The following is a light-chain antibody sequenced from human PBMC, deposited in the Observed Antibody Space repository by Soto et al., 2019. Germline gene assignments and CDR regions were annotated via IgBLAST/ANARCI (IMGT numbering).Light chain of an antibody. J-gene: IGLJ3*02. CDR1: SSDVGVHNC. V-gene: IGLV2-14*01. Sequence: QSALTQPASVSGSPGQSISISCTGSSSDVGVHNCVSGYQHHPGKAPKVLIYGGTKRPSGVSNRFSGSESGNTASLTISGLQAEDEADYYCCSYTPAYTWVLGGGTKVTVL. CDR2: GGT. CDR3: CSYTPAYTWV.